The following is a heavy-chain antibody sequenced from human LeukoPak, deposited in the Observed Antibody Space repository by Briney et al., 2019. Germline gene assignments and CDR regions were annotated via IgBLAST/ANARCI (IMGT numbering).Heavy chain of an antibody. Sequence: GASAKVSCKASGYTFTSYDINWVRQATGQGLEWMGWMNPNSGNTGYAQKFQGRVTITRNTSISTAYMELSSLRSEDTAVYYCARWINSSSSLDYWGQGTLVTVSS. J-gene: IGHJ4*02. CDR1: GYTFTSYD. CDR2: MNPNSGNT. V-gene: IGHV1-8*03. CDR3: ARWINSSSSLDY. D-gene: IGHD6-6*01.